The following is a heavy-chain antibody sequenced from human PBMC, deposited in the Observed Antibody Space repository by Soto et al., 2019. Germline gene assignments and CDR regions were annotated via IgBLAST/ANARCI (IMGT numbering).Heavy chain of an antibody. CDR3: ARHRGSPGSYFGMDV. V-gene: IGHV5-51*01. CDR1: GYSFTSYW. D-gene: IGHD5-12*01. J-gene: IGHJ6*02. CDR2: IYPGDSDT. Sequence: GESLKISCKGSGYSFTSYWINWVRQMPGKGLEWMGVIYPGDSDTRYSPSFQGQVTISADKSINTAYLQWRSLKASDTAVYYCARHRGSPGSYFGMDVWGQGTTVTISS.